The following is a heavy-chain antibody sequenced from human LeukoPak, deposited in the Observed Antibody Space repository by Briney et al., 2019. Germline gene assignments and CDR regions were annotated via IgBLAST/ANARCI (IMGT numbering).Heavy chain of an antibody. J-gene: IGHJ4*02. Sequence: GGSLRLSCAASGFTFSDYYMSWIRQAPGKGLEWVSYISSSGSTIYYADSVKGQFTISRDNAKNSLYLQMNSLRAEDTAVYYCARGYCSGGSCYSFPWGQGTLVTVSS. CDR1: GFTFSDYY. CDR2: ISSSGSTI. CDR3: ARGYCSGGSCYSFP. V-gene: IGHV3-11*01. D-gene: IGHD2-15*01.